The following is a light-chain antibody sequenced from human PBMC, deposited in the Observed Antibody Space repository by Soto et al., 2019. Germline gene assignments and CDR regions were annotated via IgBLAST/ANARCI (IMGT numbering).Light chain of an antibody. CDR1: QSVLYSSNNKNY. V-gene: IGKV4-1*01. CDR3: QQYYGTPRT. J-gene: IGKJ1*01. Sequence: DIVMTQSPDSLAVSLGGWATINCKSSQSVLYSSNNKNYLAWYQQKPGQPPKLLIYGASTRESGVPDRFSGSGSGTDFTLTISRLQAEDVAVYYCQQYYGTPRTFDQGTKVEIK. CDR2: GAS.